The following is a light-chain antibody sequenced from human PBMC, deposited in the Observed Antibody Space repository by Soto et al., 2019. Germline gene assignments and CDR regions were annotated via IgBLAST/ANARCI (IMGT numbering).Light chain of an antibody. V-gene: IGKV3-20*01. J-gene: IGKJ1*01. CDR1: QSVDSRF. Sequence: EIVLTQSPGSLSLSPGERATLSCRASQSVDSRFFAWYQQRPCQAPRLLIYGASRGATGIPDRFTGSGSGTDFTLTISGLDPEDFALYYCQQYDSSVTFGLGTKVEIK. CDR2: GAS. CDR3: QQYDSSVT.